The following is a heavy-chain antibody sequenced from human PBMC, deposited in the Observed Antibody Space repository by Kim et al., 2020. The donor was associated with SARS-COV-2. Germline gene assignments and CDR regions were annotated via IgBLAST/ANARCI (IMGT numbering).Heavy chain of an antibody. CDR2: IYCSGST. D-gene: IGHD6-13*01. CDR1: GGSISSSSYY. CDR3: ARHGYSSSWYNWFDP. V-gene: IGHV4-39*01. J-gene: IGHJ5*02. Sequence: SETLSLTCTVSGGSISSSSYYWGWIRQPPGKGLEWIGSIYCSGSTYYNPSLKSRVTISVDTSKNQFSLKLSSVTAADTAVYYCARHGYSSSWYNWFDPWGQGTLVTVSS.